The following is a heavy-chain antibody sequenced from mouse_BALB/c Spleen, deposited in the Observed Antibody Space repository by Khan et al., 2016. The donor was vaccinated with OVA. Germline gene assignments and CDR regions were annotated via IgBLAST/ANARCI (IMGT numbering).Heavy chain of an antibody. J-gene: IGHJ4*01. V-gene: IGHV5-6*01. D-gene: IGHD1-1*01. CDR3: DEQPDYYEGAIMDY. CDR1: GFTFSSYG. CDR2: ISSGGSYT. Sequence: EVQLVESGGDLVKPGGSLKLSCAASGFTFSSYGMSWVRQTPDQRLEWVAAISSGGSYTYYPASLKGRFTISRDNAKNTLYLQLSSLKSEDTAMYYGDEQPDYYEGAIMDYWGQGTTVTVSS.